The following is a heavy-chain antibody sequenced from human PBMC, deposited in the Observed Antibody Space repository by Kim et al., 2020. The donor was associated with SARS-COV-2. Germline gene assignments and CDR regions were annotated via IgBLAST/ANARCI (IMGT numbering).Heavy chain of an antibody. CDR2: ISYDGTEK. CDR3: ANDVVRTVTIPNYHHYGMHF. J-gene: IGHJ6*02. V-gene: IGHV3-30*18. D-gene: IGHD4-17*01. CDR1: GYSFGSFG. Sequence: GGSLRLSCAASGYSFGSFGVHWVRQAPGEGLEWVALISYDGTEKYYADSVKGRFSISRDNSRATAHLQMNSLRDEDTAVYYCANDVVRTVTIPNYHHYGMHFWGQGTTVTVSS.